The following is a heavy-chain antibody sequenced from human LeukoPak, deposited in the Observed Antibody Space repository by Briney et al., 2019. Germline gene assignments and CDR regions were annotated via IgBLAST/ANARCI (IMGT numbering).Heavy chain of an antibody. V-gene: IGHV1-8*03. CDR1: GYTFSSYD. Sequence: ASVKVSCKASGYTFSSYDVNWVRQATGQGLEWMGWMNPNSGNTGYAQKFQGRVTISRNTSITTAYMELSSLRSEDTAVYYCARDTAGWFGELLYIDYWGQGTLVTVSS. J-gene: IGHJ4*02. D-gene: IGHD3-10*01. CDR2: MNPNSGNT. CDR3: ARDTAGWFGELLYIDY.